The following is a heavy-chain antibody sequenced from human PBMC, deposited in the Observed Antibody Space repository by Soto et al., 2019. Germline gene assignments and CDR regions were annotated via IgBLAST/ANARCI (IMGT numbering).Heavy chain of an antibody. CDR2: INHSGST. CDR1: GGSFSGYY. Sequence: QVQLQQWGAGLLKPSETLSLTCAVYGGSFSGYYWSWIRQPPGKGLEWIGEINHSGSTNYNPSLKSRVTISVDTSKNQFSLKLSSVTAADTAVYYCARGGYYDFWSGYFAPYYFDHWGQGTLVTVSS. V-gene: IGHV4-34*01. CDR3: ARGGYYDFWSGYFAPYYFDH. J-gene: IGHJ4*02. D-gene: IGHD3-3*01.